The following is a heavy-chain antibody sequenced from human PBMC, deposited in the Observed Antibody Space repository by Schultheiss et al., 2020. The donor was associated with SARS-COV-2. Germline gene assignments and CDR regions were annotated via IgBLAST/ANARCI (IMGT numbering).Heavy chain of an antibody. CDR3: ARATLKIPGYVY. V-gene: IGHV3-66*02. Sequence: GESLKISCAASGFTVSSNYMSWVRQAPGKGLEWVSVIYSGGSTYYADSVKGRFTISRDNSKNTLYLQMNSLRAEDTAVYYCARATLKIPGYVYWGQGTLVTVAS. J-gene: IGHJ4*02. CDR2: IYSGGST. CDR1: GFTVSSNY. D-gene: IGHD5-12*01.